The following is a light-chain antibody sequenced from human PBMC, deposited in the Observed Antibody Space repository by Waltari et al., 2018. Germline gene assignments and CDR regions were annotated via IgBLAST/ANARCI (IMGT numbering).Light chain of an antibody. J-gene: IGLJ3*02. CDR3: NCRDTSDYHLWL. Sequence: SSELTQDPVVSVALGQTVSITCQGDSLTNYYPAWYQRKPGQAPVLVIYGENNRPSGTPDRFSGSRSGNTSSLTITGAQAEDEADYYCNCRDTSDYHLWLFGGGTKLTVL. CDR1: SLTNYY. CDR2: GEN. V-gene: IGLV3-19*01.